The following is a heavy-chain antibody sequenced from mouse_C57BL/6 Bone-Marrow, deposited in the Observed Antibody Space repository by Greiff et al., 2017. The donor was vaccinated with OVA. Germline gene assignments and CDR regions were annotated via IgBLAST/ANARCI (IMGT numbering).Heavy chain of an antibody. Sequence: VQLQQSGPELVKPGASVKIPCKASGYTFTDYNMDWVKQSHGKSLEWIGDINPNNGGTIYNQKFKGKATLTVDKSSSTAYMELRSLTSEDTAVYYCARWWLPWYFDVWGTGTTVTVSS. D-gene: IGHD1-1*02. J-gene: IGHJ1*03. CDR2: INPNNGGT. CDR3: ARWWLPWYFDV. CDR1: GYTFTDYN. V-gene: IGHV1-18*01.